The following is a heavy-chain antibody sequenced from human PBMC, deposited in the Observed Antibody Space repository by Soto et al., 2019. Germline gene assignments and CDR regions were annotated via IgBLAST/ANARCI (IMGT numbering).Heavy chain of an antibody. V-gene: IGHV4-39*01. D-gene: IGHD1-26*01. CDR1: GGSISSSSYY. CDR3: ARRVEGAPREDY. J-gene: IGHJ4*02. Sequence: QLQLQESGPGLVKPSETLSLTCTVSGGSISSSSYYWGWIRQPPGKGLEWIGSIYYSGSTYYNPSLKSRVAISVDTSKPQSSLQLSSVTAADTAVYYCARRVEGAPREDYWGQGTLVTVSS. CDR2: IYYSGST.